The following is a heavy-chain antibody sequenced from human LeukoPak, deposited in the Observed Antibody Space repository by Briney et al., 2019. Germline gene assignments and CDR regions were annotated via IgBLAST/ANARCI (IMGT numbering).Heavy chain of an antibody. Sequence: SETLSLTCSVSGCSVSSGTYYWSWLRQPPGKGLEWIGYIWNSGNTKYNPSLKSRVTISVDTSKNQFSLKLSSVTAADTAVYYCAREAAYYNTGSRPIDSWGQGTLVTVSS. CDR3: AREAAYYNTGSRPIDS. CDR1: GCSVSSGTYY. J-gene: IGHJ4*02. CDR2: IWNSGNT. V-gene: IGHV4-61*01. D-gene: IGHD3-10*01.